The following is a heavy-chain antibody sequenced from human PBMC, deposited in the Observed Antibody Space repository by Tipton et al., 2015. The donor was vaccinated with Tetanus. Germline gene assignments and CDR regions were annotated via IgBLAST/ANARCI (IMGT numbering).Heavy chain of an antibody. D-gene: IGHD4-17*01. J-gene: IGHJ4*02. CDR1: GSTFSNAW. CDR3: TTDTPPDGDYTDYFDY. Sequence: SLRLSCAASGSTFSNAWMSWVRQAPGKGLEWVGRIKSKTDGGTTDYAAPVKGRFTISRDDSKNTLYLQMNSLKTEDTAVYYCTTDTPPDGDYTDYFDYWGQGPLVTVSS. CDR2: IKSKTDGGTT. V-gene: IGHV3-15*01.